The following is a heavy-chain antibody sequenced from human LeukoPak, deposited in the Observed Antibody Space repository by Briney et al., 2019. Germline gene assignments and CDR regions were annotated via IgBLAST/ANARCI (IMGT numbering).Heavy chain of an antibody. V-gene: IGHV3-66*02. Sequence: GSLRLSFEASDFAVTSSHMIWVRRAPGKGPEWVSVLYSGGSTYYADSVKGRFTISRDDSRNTLYLQMNSLRPEDTAVYHCAAGQTLWNYFDFWGQGTLVTVSS. J-gene: IGHJ4*02. CDR3: AAGQTLWNYFDF. CDR2: LYSGGST. CDR1: DFAVTSSH. D-gene: IGHD3-10*01.